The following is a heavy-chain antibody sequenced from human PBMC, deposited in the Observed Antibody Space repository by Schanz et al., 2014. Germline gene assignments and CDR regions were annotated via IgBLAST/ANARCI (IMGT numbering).Heavy chain of an antibody. V-gene: IGHV3-11*06. J-gene: IGHJ4*02. CDR3: AVLGGFGELPLDY. CDR2: ISSDNNYA. CDR1: GVSISSHY. D-gene: IGHD3-10*01. Sequence: QVQLRESGPGLVKPSETLSLTCTVSGVSISSHYWSWVRQAPGEGLEWVSYISSDNNYAYYADSVKGRFTISRDNSKNTLYLQMNSLRAEDTAVYYCAVLGGFGELPLDYRGQGTLVTVSS.